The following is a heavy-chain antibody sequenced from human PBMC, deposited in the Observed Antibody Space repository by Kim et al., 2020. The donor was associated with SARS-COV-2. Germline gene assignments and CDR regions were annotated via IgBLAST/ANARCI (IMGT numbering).Heavy chain of an antibody. J-gene: IGHJ5*02. CDR3: ARAKFGELLWFDP. Sequence: SETLSLTCAVSGGSISSSNWWSWVRQPPGKGLEWIGEIYHSGSTNYNPSLKSRVTISVDKSKNQFSLKLSSVTAADTAVYYCARAKFGELLWFDPWGQGTLVTVSS. CDR2: IYHSGST. D-gene: IGHD3-10*01. CDR1: GGSISSSNW. V-gene: IGHV4-4*02.